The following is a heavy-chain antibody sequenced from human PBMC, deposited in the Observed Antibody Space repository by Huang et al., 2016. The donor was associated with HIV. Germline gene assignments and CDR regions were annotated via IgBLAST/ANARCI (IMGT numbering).Heavy chain of an antibody. D-gene: IGHD2-21*02. CDR1: GYILTELA. CDR3: ATHSGGDSYAPYY. CDR2: SDPEDGET. J-gene: IGHJ4*02. V-gene: IGHV1-24*01. Sequence: QVQLVQSGAEVRKPGASVKVSCQVSGYILTELAMHWVRQSPGKGLEWMGGSDPEDGETMDAEKVQGRVTMTEDTSTDTAYLELSGLTSDDTAVYYCATHSGGDSYAPYYWGQGTLVTVSS.